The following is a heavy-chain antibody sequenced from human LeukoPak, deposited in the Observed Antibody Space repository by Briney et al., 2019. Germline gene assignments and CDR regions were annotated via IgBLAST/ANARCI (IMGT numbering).Heavy chain of an antibody. CDR2: IYYSGST. D-gene: IGHD5-24*01. J-gene: IGHJ4*02. CDR1: GGSISSYY. CDR3: ARDGDGYIS. Sequence: SETLSLTCTVSGGSISSYYWSWIRQAPGQGLEWIGYIYYSGSTNYNPSLKRRVTISVDTSKNQFSLKLSSVTAADTAVYYCARDGDGYISWGQGTLVTVSS. V-gene: IGHV4-59*01.